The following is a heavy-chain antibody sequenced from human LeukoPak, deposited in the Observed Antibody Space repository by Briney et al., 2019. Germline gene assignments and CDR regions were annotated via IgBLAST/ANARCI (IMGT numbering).Heavy chain of an antibody. J-gene: IGHJ6*03. CDR2: ISSSSSYI. CDR1: GFTFSSYS. CDR3: ARDKAGFYYYMDV. Sequence: GSLRLSCAASGFTFSSYSMNWVRQAPGKGLEWVSSISSSSSYIYYADSVKGRFTISRDNAKNSLYLQMNSLRAEDTAVYYCARDKAGFYYYMDVWGKGTTVTVSS. V-gene: IGHV3-21*01.